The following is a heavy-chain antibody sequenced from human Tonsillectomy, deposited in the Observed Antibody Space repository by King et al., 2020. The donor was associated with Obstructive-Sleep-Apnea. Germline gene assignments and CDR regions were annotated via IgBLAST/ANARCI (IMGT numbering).Heavy chain of an antibody. J-gene: IGHJ4*02. CDR3: ARDPGVRGVTYYFDY. Sequence: VQLVESGGGVVQPGRSLRLSCAASGFTFSSYAMHWVRQAPGKGLEWVAVISYDVSNKYYADSVKGRFTISRDNSKNPLYLQMNSLRAEDTALYYCARDPGVRGVTYYFDYWGQGTLVTVSS. CDR2: ISYDVSNK. D-gene: IGHD3-10*01. CDR1: GFTFSSYA. V-gene: IGHV3-30*04.